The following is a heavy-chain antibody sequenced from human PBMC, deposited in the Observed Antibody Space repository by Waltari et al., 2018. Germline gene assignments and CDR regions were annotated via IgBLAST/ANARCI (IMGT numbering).Heavy chain of an antibody. CDR3: ARGTAFRGSWGFDY. CDR2: IIPILGIA. V-gene: IGHV1-69*04. J-gene: IGHJ4*02. D-gene: IGHD6-13*01. CDR1: GGTFSRYA. Sequence: QVQLVQSGAEVKKPGSSVKVSCKASGGTFSRYAIRWVRQAPGQGLEWMGGIIPILGIANYAQKFQGRVTITADESTSTAYMELSSLRSEDTAVYYCARGTAFRGSWGFDYWGQGTLVTVSS.